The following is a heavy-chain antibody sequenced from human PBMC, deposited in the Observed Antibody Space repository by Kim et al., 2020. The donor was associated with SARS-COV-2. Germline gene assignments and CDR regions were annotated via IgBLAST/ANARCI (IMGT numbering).Heavy chain of an antibody. V-gene: IGHV3-15*01. J-gene: IGHJ4*02. D-gene: IGHD3-9*01. CDR2: INRETYCGTT. CDR1: GFTFSNYC. Sequence: GVSLRLSCAASGFTFSNYCRSWVIKATGERLEWVGRINRETYCGTTDYAANVKGRFTISSEDSKNTLYLQMNSLKTEDTAVYYCTTDLYYDILTGYPIYFDYWGQGTLVTVSS. CDR3: TTDLYYDILTGYPIYFDY.